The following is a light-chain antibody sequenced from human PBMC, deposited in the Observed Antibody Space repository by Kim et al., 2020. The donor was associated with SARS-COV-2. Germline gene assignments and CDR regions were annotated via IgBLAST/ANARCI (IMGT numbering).Light chain of an antibody. CDR1: QSVGGN. J-gene: IGKJ1*01. CDR2: GAS. Sequence: ETLMTQSPATLSVSPGERATLSCRASQSVGGNLAWYQQKPGQAPRLLIYGASSRATGIPARFRASGSGTEFTLTISSLQSEDFAVYYCQQYDDWPQTFGHGTKLEI. V-gene: IGKV3-15*01. CDR3: QQYDDWPQT.